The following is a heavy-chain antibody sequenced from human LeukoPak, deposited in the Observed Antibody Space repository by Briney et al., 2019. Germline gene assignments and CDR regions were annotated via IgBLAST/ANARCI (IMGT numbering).Heavy chain of an antibody. CDR2: ISGSGGST. D-gene: IGHD2/OR15-2a*01. J-gene: IGHJ4*02. CDR1: GFTFSNHG. CDR3: AKLSNSYFES. V-gene: IGHV3-23*01. Sequence: QPGGSLRLSCSASGFTFSNHGMSWVRQAPGKGLEWVSTISGSGGSTFNADSVKGRFTISRDNSKNTLCLRMNSLRAEDTAVYYCAKLSNSYFESWGQGTLVTVSS.